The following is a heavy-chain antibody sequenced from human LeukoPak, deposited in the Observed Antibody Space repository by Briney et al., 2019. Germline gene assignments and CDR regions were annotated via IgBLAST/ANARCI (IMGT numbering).Heavy chain of an antibody. CDR1: GYTFTGYY. D-gene: IGHD4-17*01. CDR2: INPNSGGT. V-gene: IGHV1-2*02. J-gene: IGHJ3*02. CDR3: ARDPNGDYIGAFEI. Sequence: ASVKVSCKASGYTFTGYYMHWVRQAPGQGLEWMGWINPNSGGTNYAQKFQGRVTMTRDTSISTAYMELSRLRSDDTAVYYCARDPNGDYIGAFEIWGQGTMVTVSS.